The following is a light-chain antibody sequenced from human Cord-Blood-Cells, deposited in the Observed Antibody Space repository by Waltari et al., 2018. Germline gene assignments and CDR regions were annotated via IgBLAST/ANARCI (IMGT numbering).Light chain of an antibody. CDR3: CSYAGRV. CDR1: RRDDGSYNL. V-gene: IGLV2-23*01. Sequence: QSALTQPASVSGSPGQSITISCTGTRRDDGSYNLVSWYQQHPGKAPKLMIYEGSKRPSGVSNRFSGSKSGNTASLTISGLQAEDEADYYCCSYAGRVFGGGTKLTVL. J-gene: IGLJ2*01. CDR2: EGS.